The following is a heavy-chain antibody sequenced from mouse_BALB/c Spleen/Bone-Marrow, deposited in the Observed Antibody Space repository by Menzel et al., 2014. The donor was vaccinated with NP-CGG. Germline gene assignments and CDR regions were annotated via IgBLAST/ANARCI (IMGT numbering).Heavy chain of an antibody. CDR1: GFSLTSYG. J-gene: IGHJ2*01. Sequence: VNVEESGPDLVQPSQSLSITCTVSGFSLTSYGVHWVRQSPGKGLEWLGVIWSGGSTDYNAAFISRLSIRKDNSKSQVVLKMNSLQANDTAIYYCARNWDVGGYFDFWGQGATLPVFS. D-gene: IGHD4-1*01. V-gene: IGHV2-2*02. CDR3: ARNWDVGGYFDF. CDR2: IWSGGST.